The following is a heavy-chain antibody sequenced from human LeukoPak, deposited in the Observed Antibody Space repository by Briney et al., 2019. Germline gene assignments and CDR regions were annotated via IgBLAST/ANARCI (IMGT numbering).Heavy chain of an antibody. CDR2: IYYSGST. V-gene: IGHV4-59*12. J-gene: IGHJ6*03. D-gene: IGHD6-6*01. CDR1: GGSISSYY. Sequence: PSETLSLTCTVSGGSISSYYWSWIRQPPGNGLAWIGYIYYSGSTNYNPSLKSRVTISVDRSKNQFSLKLSSVTAADTAVYYCARRSRSEIAACPGYYYYYMDVWGKGTTVTVSS. CDR3: ARRSRSEIAACPGYYYYYMDV.